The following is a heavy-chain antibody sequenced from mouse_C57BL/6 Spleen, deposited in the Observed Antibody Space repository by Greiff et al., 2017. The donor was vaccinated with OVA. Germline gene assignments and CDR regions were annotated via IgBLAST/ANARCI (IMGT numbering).Heavy chain of an antibody. V-gene: IGHV3-6*01. D-gene: IGHD2-10*02. CDR2: ISYDGSN. CDR1: GYSITSGYY. Sequence: EVKLMESGPGLVKPSQSLSLTCSVTGYSITSGYYWNWIRQFPGNKLEWMGYISYDGSNNYNPSLKNRISITRDTSKNQFFLKLNSVTTEDTATYYCARDLYGNLDYWGQGTTLTVSS. CDR3: ARDLYGNLDY. J-gene: IGHJ2*01.